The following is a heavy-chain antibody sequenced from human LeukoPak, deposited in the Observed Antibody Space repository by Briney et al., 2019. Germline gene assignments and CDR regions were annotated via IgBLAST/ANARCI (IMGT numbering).Heavy chain of an antibody. V-gene: IGHV3-21*01. D-gene: IGHD5-12*01. J-gene: IGHJ4*02. Sequence: PGGSLRLSCAASGFTFSSYSMNWVRQAPGKGLEWVSSISSSSSYIYYADSVKGRFTISRDNAKNSLYLQVNSLRAEDTAVYYCATSGYDYGYFDYWGQGTLVTVSS. CDR2: ISSSSSYI. CDR3: ATSGYDYGYFDY. CDR1: GFTFSSYS.